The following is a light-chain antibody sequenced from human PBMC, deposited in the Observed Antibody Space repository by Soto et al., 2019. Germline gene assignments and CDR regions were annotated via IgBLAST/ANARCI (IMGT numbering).Light chain of an antibody. CDR2: DAT. J-gene: IGKJ1*01. Sequence: VVLTQFPGTLSLSPGETATLSCGASQRVSNNFLGWYQQKPGLPPRPLIYDATSRANVIPERFSGRESGTHFTLSISRLEPEDFAVYYCQQYGSTAWTFGRGTKVEMK. V-gene: IGKV3D-20*01. CDR1: QRVSNNF. CDR3: QQYGSTAWT.